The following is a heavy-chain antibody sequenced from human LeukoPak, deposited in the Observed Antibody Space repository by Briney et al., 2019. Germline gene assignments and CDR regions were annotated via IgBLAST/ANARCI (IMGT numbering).Heavy chain of an antibody. D-gene: IGHD5-24*01. CDR3: ARRAYNWGAFDI. CDR1: GFTFTNYA. CDR2: ISPSGGDT. V-gene: IGHV3-23*01. J-gene: IGHJ3*02. Sequence: GGSLRLSCAASGFTFTNYAMNWVRQAPGKGLEWVSTISPSGGDTYYADSVKGRFTISKDISRNTLYLQMNSLRAEDTAVYYCARRAYNWGAFDIWGQGTMVTVSS.